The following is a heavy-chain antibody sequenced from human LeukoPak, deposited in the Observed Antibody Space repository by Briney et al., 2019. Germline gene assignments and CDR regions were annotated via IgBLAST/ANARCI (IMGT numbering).Heavy chain of an antibody. V-gene: IGHV1-2*06. CDR1: GYTFTGYY. Sequence: ASVKVSCKASGYTFTGYYMHWVRQAPGQGLEWMGRINPNSGGTNYAQKFQGRVTMTRDTSISTAYMELSRLRPDDTAVYYCARDQDIVVVVAATVGWFDPWGQGTLVTVSS. J-gene: IGHJ5*02. D-gene: IGHD2-15*01. CDR3: ARDQDIVVVVAATVGWFDP. CDR2: INPNSGGT.